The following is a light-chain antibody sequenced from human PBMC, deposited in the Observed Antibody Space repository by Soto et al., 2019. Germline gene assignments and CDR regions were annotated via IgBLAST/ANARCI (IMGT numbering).Light chain of an antibody. J-gene: IGKJ1*01. V-gene: IGKV1-5*03. CDR1: ESISTW. CDR3: QQYNIYSWT. Sequence: DIQMTQSPSTLSASVGDRVTITCRASESISTWLAWYQQKPGKAPNLLIYKASSLESGVPSRFSGSGSGTEFTLTISNLQPDDFATYYCQQYNIYSWTFGQGTKVEIK. CDR2: KAS.